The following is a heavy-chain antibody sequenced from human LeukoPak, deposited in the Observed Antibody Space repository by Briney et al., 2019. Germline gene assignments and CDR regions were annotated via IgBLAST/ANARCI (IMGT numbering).Heavy chain of an antibody. CDR1: GFTFSSYG. Sequence: GGSLRLSCAASGFTFSSYGMHWVRQAPGKGLEWVAFIRYDGSNKYYADSVKGRFTISRDNSKNTLYLQMNSLRAEDTAVYYCAKDSVDRYSSYDLGHWGQGTLVTVSS. CDR3: AKDSVDRYSSYDLGH. V-gene: IGHV3-30*02. CDR2: IRYDGSNK. D-gene: IGHD6-13*01. J-gene: IGHJ4*02.